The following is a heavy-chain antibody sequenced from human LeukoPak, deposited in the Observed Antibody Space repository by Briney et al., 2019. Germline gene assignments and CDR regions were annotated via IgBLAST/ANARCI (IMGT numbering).Heavy chain of an antibody. Sequence: SETLSLTCAVYGGSFSGYYWSWIRQPPGEGLEWIGEINHSGSTNYNPSLKSRVTISVDTSKNQFSLKLSSVTAADTAVYYCARAQYSSGWYADYWGQGTLVTVSS. J-gene: IGHJ4*02. D-gene: IGHD6-19*01. CDR2: INHSGST. CDR3: ARAQYSSGWYADY. V-gene: IGHV4-34*01. CDR1: GGSFSGYY.